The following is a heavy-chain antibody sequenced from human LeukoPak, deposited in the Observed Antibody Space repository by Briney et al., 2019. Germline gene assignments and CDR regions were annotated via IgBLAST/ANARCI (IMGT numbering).Heavy chain of an antibody. J-gene: IGHJ6*02. CDR1: GYTFTSYH. V-gene: IGHV1-46*01. Sequence: ASGNVSCKASGYTFTSYHIHWVRQVPGQGLEWMGVINPSEGSTDYAQRFQDRVSLPRDTSTSTVYMDLSRLRCEYTAVYYCARSDKMDVWGQGTTVTVSS. CDR3: ARSDKMDV. CDR2: INPSEGST.